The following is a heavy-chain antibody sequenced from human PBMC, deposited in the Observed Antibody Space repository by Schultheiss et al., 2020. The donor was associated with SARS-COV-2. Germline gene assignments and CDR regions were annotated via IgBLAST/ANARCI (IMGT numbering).Heavy chain of an antibody. CDR1: GFTLRNYE. D-gene: IGHD5-18*01. V-gene: IGHV3-48*03. CDR3: ARGRRIQPWFGIDY. Sequence: GESLKISCAASGFTLRNYEMNWVRQAPGKGLEWVSFISTSGSSKYYADSVKGRFTISRDNAESSLYLQMNSLKTEDTAVYYCARGRRIQPWFGIDYWGQGTLVTVSS. CDR2: ISTSGSSK. J-gene: IGHJ4*02.